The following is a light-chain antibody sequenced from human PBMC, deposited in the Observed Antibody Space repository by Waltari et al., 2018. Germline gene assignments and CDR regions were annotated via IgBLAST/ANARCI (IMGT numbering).Light chain of an antibody. J-gene: IGLJ3*02. CDR3: NSFTTSTTWV. CDR2: EVS. Sequence: QSALTQPPSVSGSPGQSVTISCTGTSTDVGSSNRVSWYQQPPGTAPKLMIYEVSNRPSGVPDRFSGSKSGNTASLTISGLQPEDEADYYCNSFTTSTTWVFGGGTRVTVL. CDR1: STDVGSSNR. V-gene: IGLV2-18*02.